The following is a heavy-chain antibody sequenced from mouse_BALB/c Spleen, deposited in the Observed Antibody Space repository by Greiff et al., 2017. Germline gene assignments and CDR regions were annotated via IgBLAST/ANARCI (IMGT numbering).Heavy chain of an antibody. J-gene: IGHJ4*01. D-gene: IGHD3-2*01. V-gene: IGHV2-9-2*01. Sequence: VQLVESGPGLVAPSQSLSITCTVSGFSLTSYDISWIRQPPGKGLEWLGVIWTGGGTNYNSAFMSRLSISKDNSKSQVFLKMNSLQTDDTAIYYCVRVDSSGYDAMDYWGQGTSVTVSS. CDR1: GFSLTSYD. CDR2: IWTGGGT. CDR3: VRVDSSGYDAMDY.